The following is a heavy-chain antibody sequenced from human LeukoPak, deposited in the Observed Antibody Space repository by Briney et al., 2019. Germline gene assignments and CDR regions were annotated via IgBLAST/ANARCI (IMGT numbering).Heavy chain of an antibody. Sequence: PGGSLRLSCAASGFIFSNNGMHWVRQAPGKGLEWVAVIWYDGSNKYYADSVKGRFTISRDNSKNTLYLHMNSLRVEDTAVYYCARRETLNWFDPWGQGTLVTVSS. CDR3: ARRETLNWFDP. CDR2: IWYDGSNK. J-gene: IGHJ5*02. CDR1: GFIFSNNG. D-gene: IGHD1-26*01. V-gene: IGHV3-33*01.